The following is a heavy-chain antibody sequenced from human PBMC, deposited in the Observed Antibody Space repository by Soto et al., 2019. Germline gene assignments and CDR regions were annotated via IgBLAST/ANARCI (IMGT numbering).Heavy chain of an antibody. V-gene: IGHV3-33*01. D-gene: IGHD1-1*01. CDR1: GFMFSNHG. CDR3: VRVANWNDEASDY. Sequence: QVQLVESGGGVVQPGRSLRLSCATSGFMFSNHGMHWVRQAPGKGLEWVAVIWSDGNNRYYTDSVKGRFTISRDNSKNTVYLPMTRLRAEDTAVYYCVRVANWNDEASDYWGQGTLVTVSS. CDR2: IWSDGNNR. J-gene: IGHJ4*02.